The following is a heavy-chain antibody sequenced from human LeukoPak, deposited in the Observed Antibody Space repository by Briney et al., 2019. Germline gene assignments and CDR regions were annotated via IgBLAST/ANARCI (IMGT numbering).Heavy chain of an antibody. Sequence: SVKVSCKASGGTFSSYAISWVRQAPGQGLEWIGRIIPIFGTANYAQKLQGRVTITTDESTSTAYMELSSLRSEDTAVYYCARGGSSGFDYWGQGTLVTVSS. CDR2: IIPIFGTA. CDR3: ARGGSSGFDY. D-gene: IGHD3-22*01. J-gene: IGHJ4*02. CDR1: GGTFSSYA. V-gene: IGHV1-69*05.